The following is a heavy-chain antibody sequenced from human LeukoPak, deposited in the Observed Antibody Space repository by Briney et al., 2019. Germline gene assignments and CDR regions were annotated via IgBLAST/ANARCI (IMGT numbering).Heavy chain of an antibody. CDR3: AKDLVRWAFDP. Sequence: PGGSLRLSCAASGVTFSSYDWHRFLRAPGKGLQWVAVISYDGSNKYYAYSVKGRFTISRDNSKNTLYLQMNSLSAEDTAVYYCAKDLVRWAFDPWGQGTLVTVSS. CDR2: ISYDGSNK. CDR1: GVTFSSYD. D-gene: IGHD3-16*01. V-gene: IGHV3-30*18. J-gene: IGHJ5*02.